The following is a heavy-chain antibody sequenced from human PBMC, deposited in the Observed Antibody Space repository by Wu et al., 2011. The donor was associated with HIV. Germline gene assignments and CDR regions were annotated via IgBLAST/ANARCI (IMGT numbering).Heavy chain of an antibody. CDR2: IIPXFGIV. CDR3: ARVRRDGYNKYYFDY. CDR1: GYTFTSYD. V-gene: IGHV1-69*01. Sequence: QVQLVQSGAEVKKPGASVKVSCKASGYTFTSYDINWVRQATGQGLEWMGQIIPXFGIVNQAQKFQGRVTITTDESTSTAYMELSSLRSEDTAVYYCARVRRDGYNKYYFDYWGQGTLVTVSS. J-gene: IGHJ4*02. D-gene: IGHD5-24*01.